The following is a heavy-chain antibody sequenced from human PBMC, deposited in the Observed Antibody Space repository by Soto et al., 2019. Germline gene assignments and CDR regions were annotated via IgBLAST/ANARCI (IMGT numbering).Heavy chain of an antibody. CDR3: IRASGVAGTGEYF. CDR2: ISGGGGT. J-gene: IGHJ4*02. CDR1: GFDFSTYW. V-gene: IGHV3-74*02. Sequence: EVRLVESGGGLVQPGGSLRLSCAAPGFDFSTYWMHWVRQAPGKGLVWVSRISGGGGTTYADSVEGRFTISRDNANNIVYLQMNSLTEEDTAMYYCIRASGVAGTGEYFWGQGTLVTVSS. D-gene: IGHD6-19*01.